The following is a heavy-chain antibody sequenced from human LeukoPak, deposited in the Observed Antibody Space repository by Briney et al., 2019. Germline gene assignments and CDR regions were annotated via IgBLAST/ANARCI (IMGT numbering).Heavy chain of an antibody. Sequence: SETLSLTCTVSGGSISSYYWSWIRQPPGKGLEWIGYIYYSGSTNYNPSLKSRVTISVDTSKNQFSLKLSSVTAADTAVYYCAGEYYDILTGYYRIDYWGQGTLVTVSP. CDR1: GGSISSYY. CDR3: AGEYYDILTGYYRIDY. V-gene: IGHV4-59*01. CDR2: IYYSGST. D-gene: IGHD3-9*01. J-gene: IGHJ4*02.